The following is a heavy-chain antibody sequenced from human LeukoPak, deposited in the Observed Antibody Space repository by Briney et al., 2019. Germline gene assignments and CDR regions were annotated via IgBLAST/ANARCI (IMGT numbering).Heavy chain of an antibody. CDR2: INPNSGGT. CDR1: GYTFTGYY. J-gene: IGHJ4*02. V-gene: IGHV1-2*02. D-gene: IGHD3-10*01. Sequence: ASVKVSCKASGYTFTGYYMHWVRQAPGQGLEWMGWINPNSGGTNYAQKFQGRVTMTRDTSISTAYMELSRLRSDDTAVYYCARWFGELFPYYFDYWGQGTLVTVSS. CDR3: ARWFGELFPYYFDY.